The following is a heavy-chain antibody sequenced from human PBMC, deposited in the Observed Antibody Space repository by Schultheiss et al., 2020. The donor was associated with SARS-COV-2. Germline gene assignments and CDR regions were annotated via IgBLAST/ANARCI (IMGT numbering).Heavy chain of an antibody. CDR2: IYTSGST. D-gene: IGHD4-17*01. Sequence: SETLSLTCTVSGDSISSYYWSWIRQPAGKGLEWIGRIYTSGSTNYNPSLKSRVTISVDTSKNQFSLKLSSVTAADTAVYYCARYYGDPEAFDYWGQGTLVTVSS. CDR1: GDSISSYY. CDR3: ARYYGDPEAFDY. J-gene: IGHJ4*02. V-gene: IGHV4-4*07.